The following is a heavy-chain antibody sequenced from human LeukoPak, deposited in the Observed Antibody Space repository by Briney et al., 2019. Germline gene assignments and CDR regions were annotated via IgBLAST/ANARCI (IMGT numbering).Heavy chain of an antibody. D-gene: IGHD2-8*02. CDR2: VSGSAGRT. CDR1: GFTFSSFA. Sequence: GGSLRLSCAASGFTFSSFAMTWVRQAPGKGLEWVSTVSGSAGRTDYADSVKGRFTISRDNLKNTLYLQMNGLRAGDTAVYYCAKNRGHCVDGVCHNYYYMDVWGRGTTVTVSS. V-gene: IGHV3-23*01. J-gene: IGHJ6*03. CDR3: AKNRGHCVDGVCHNYYYMDV.